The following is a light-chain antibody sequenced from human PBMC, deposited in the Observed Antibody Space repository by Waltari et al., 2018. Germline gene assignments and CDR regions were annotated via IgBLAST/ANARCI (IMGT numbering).Light chain of an antibody. J-gene: IGKJ5*01. CDR1: QSISRY. CDR3: QQSYRAPIT. V-gene: IGKV1-39*01. Sequence: DIQLTLSPSSLSASVGDRVTITCRASQSISRYLNWYQQEPGKAPKVLIYSASSLQTGVPSRFSGSGSGTDFTLTISSLQPEDFATYYCQQSYRAPITFGQGTRLDIK. CDR2: SAS.